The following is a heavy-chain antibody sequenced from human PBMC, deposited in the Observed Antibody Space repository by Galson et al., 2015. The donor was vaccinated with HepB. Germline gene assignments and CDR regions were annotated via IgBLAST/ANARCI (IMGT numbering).Heavy chain of an antibody. D-gene: IGHD6-13*01. V-gene: IGHV3-30*04. CDR2: ISHDGSNK. Sequence: SLRLSCAASGFTFSGYAMHWVRQAPGEGLEWVAFISHDGSNKHYADSVKGRFTISRDNSKNTLYLQMNSLRAEDTAVYCCASEQQLVQRDFDYWGQGALVTVSS. J-gene: IGHJ4*02. CDR3: ASEQQLVQRDFDY. CDR1: GFTFSGYA.